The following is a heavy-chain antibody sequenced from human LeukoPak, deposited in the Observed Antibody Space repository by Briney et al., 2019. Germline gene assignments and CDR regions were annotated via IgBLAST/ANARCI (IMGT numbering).Heavy chain of an antibody. CDR3: ARQRSYRIAAAGATANWFDP. V-gene: IGHV4-59*08. D-gene: IGHD6-13*01. CDR1: GGSISSYY. J-gene: IGHJ5*02. Sequence: SETLSLTCTVSGGSISSYYWSWIRQPPGKGLEWIGYIYYSGSTNYNPSLKSRVTISVDTSKNQFSLKLSSVTAADTAVYYCARQRSYRIAAAGATANWFDPWGQGTLVTVSS. CDR2: IYYSGST.